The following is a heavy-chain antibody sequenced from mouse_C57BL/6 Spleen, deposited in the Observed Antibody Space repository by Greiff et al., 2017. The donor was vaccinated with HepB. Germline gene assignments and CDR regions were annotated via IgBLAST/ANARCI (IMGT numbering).Heavy chain of an antibody. J-gene: IGHJ4*01. Sequence: VHVKQSGPELVKPGASVKISCKASGYSFTDYNMNWVKQSNGKSLEWIGVINPNYGTTSYNQKFKGKATLTVDQSSSTAYMQLNSLTSEDSAVYYCARSDTTVVATGAMDYWGQGTSVTVSS. D-gene: IGHD1-1*01. CDR3: ARSDTTVVATGAMDY. V-gene: IGHV1-39*01. CDR2: INPNYGTT. CDR1: GYSFTDYN.